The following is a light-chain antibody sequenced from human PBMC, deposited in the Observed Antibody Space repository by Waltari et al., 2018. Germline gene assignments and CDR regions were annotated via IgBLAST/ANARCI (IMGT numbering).Light chain of an antibody. CDR2: DAS. Sequence: EIVLTQSPAPLSLSPGERAPLPCSASQSVSSYLAWYQQKPGQAPRLLIYDASNRATGIPARFSGSGSGTDFTLTISSLEPEDFAVYYCQQRSNWPPWTFGQGTKVEIK. V-gene: IGKV3-11*01. CDR3: QQRSNWPPWT. CDR1: QSVSSY. J-gene: IGKJ1*01.